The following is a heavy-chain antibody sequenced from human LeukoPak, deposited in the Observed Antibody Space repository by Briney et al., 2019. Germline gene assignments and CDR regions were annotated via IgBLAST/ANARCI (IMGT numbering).Heavy chain of an antibody. CDR1: AGSISRYY. D-gene: IGHD3-10*01. V-gene: IGHV4-59*12. J-gene: IGHJ6*02. CDR3: ARGGRYYGSGSYPSRARYYGMDV. Sequence: PSETLSLTCSVSAGSISRYYWSWIRQPLGKGLEWIGYIFHTGSTYYNPSLESRVTISVDRSKNQFSLKLSSVTAADTAVYYCARGGRYYGSGSYPSRARYYGMDVWGQGTTVTVSS. CDR2: IFHTGST.